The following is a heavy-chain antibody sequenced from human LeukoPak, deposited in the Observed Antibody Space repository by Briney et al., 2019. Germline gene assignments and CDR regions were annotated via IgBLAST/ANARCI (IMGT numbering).Heavy chain of an antibody. D-gene: IGHD1-26*01. V-gene: IGHV3-23*01. J-gene: IGHJ4*02. Sequence: QPGGSLRLSCAASGFTFSSYAMSWVRQAPGKGLEWVSAISGSGGSTYYADSVKGRSTISRDNSKNTLYLQMNSLRAEDTAVYYCAKRVNSGSYSFDYWGQGTLVTVSS. CDR3: AKRVNSGSYSFDY. CDR1: GFTFSSYA. CDR2: ISGSGGST.